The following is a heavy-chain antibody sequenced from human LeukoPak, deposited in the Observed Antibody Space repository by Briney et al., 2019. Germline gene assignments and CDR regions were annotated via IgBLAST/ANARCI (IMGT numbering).Heavy chain of an antibody. D-gene: IGHD6-6*01. CDR1: GYTFITYE. J-gene: IGHJ6*03. V-gene: IGHV1-46*01. CDR3: ARGYSSSRYYYYYMDV. CDR2: INPSGGST. Sequence: GASVRVSCKASGYTFITYEINWVRQAPGQGLEWMGIINPSGGSTSYAQKFQGRVTMTRDTSTSTVYMELSSLRSEDTAVYYCARGYSSSRYYYYYMDVWGKGTTVTVSS.